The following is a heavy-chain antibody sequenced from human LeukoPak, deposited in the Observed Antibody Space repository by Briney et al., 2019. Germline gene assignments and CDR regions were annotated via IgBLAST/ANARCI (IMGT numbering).Heavy chain of an antibody. CDR3: ARVRNYDILTGYPPDFDY. D-gene: IGHD3-9*01. V-gene: IGHV1-18*01. CDR2: ISAYNGNT. J-gene: IGHJ4*02. CDR1: GYTFTSYG. Sequence: GASVKVSCKASGYTFTSYGISWVRQAPGQGLEWMGWISAYNGNTNYAQKLQGRVTMTTDTSTSTAYMELRSPRSDDTAVYYCARVRNYDILTGYPPDFDYWGQGTLVTVSS.